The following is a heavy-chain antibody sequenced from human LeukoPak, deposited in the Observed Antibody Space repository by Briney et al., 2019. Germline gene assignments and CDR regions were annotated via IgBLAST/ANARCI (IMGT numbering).Heavy chain of an antibody. CDR3: ARERGDTAMFRFIDC. D-gene: IGHD5-18*01. Sequence: SQTLSLTCTVSGGSITSGGYYWTWIRQVPGKGLEWIGFIYHDGGIYYNPSLKSRVTISIDTSNVQLSLKLSSVTAADTAVYYCARERGDTAMFRFIDCWGQGTLVTVSS. V-gene: IGHV4-31*03. CDR2: IYHDGGI. CDR1: GGSITSGGYY. J-gene: IGHJ4*02.